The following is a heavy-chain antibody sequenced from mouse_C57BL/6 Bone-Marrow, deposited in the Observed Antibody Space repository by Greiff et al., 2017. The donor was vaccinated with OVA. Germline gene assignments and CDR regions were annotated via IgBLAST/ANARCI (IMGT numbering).Heavy chain of an antibody. CDR1: GYTFTSYG. CDR2: IYIGNGYN. CDR3: ARGGYYDYDEGGFDY. J-gene: IGHJ2*01. D-gene: IGHD2-4*01. Sequence: EVQLQQSGAELVRPGSSVKMSCKTSGYTFTSYGINWVKQRPGQGLEWIGYIYIGNGYNEYNEKFKGKATLTSDTSSSTAYMQLSSLTSEDSAIYFCARGGYYDYDEGGFDYWGQGTTLTVSS. V-gene: IGHV1-58*01.